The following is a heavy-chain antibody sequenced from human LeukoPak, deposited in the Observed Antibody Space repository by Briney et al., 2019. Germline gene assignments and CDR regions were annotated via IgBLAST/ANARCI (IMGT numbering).Heavy chain of an antibody. CDR2: ISDSGDKT. CDR1: GFTFSTSA. D-gene: IGHD6-6*01. V-gene: IGHV3-23*01. Sequence: GGSLRLSCAASGFTFSTSAMSWVRQAPGKGLEWVSGISDSGDKTYYAESVKGRFTISRDNSKNTLSLQMNSLRGEDTAIYYCAKQYSSSSSDPWGQGTLVTVPS. J-gene: IGHJ5*02. CDR3: AKQYSSSSSDP.